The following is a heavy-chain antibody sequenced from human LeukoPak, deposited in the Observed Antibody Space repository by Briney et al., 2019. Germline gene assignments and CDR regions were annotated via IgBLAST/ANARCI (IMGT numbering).Heavy chain of an antibody. CDR1: GFTFDDCA. CDR2: ISWNSGSI. V-gene: IGHV3-9*01. D-gene: IGHD3-10*01. J-gene: IGHJ3*02. CDR3: AKAALSPDYYGSGSYAPVDAFDI. Sequence: PGGSLRLSCAASGFTFDDCAMHWVRQAPGKGLEWVSGISWNSGSIGYADSVKGRFTISRDNAKNSLYLQMNSLRAEDTALYYCAKAALSPDYYGSGSYAPVDAFDIWGQGTMVTVSS.